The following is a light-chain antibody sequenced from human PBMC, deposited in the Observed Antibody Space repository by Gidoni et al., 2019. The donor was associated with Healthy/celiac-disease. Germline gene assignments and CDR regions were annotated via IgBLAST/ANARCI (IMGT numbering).Light chain of an antibody. CDR2: GAS. Sequence: EIVFTQSPGTLSLSPGERATLSCRASQSVSSSYLAWYQQKPGQAPRLLIYGASSRATGIPDRFSGSGSGTDFTLTISRLEPEDFAVYYWQQYGSSFGQGTKLEIK. CDR3: QQYGSS. CDR1: QSVSSSY. V-gene: IGKV3-20*01. J-gene: IGKJ2*03.